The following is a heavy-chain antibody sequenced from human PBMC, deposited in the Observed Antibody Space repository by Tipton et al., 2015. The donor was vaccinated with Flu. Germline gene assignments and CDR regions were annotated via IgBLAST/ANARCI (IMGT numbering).Heavy chain of an antibody. V-gene: IGHV4-38-2*02. CDR3: ARDPSLGMPDSFDY. D-gene: IGHD2-2*01. Sequence: TLSLTCSVSGDSIGSRYYWGWIRQPPGKGLEWIGNIHRSGNTYHNPSLKSRVTISVDTSKNQFSLKLSSVAAADTAVYYCARDPSLGMPDSFDYWGQGILVTASS. CDR1: GDSIGSRYY. CDR2: IHRSGNT. J-gene: IGHJ4*02.